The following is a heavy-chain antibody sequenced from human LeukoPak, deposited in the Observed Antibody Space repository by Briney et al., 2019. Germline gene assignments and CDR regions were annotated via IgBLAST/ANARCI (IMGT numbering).Heavy chain of an antibody. CDR1: GDSIRSYY. CDR3: TSHGSSGHDPLT. D-gene: IGHD5-12*01. V-gene: IGHV4-59*08. Sequence: PSETLSLACTVSGDSIRSYYWNWIRRPPGKGLEWIGYIYYTGSTSYNPSLKSRVTISLDTSKSQFSLRLTSVTAADTAVYYCTSHGSSGHDPLTWGQGTLVTVSS. CDR2: IYYTGST. J-gene: IGHJ4*01.